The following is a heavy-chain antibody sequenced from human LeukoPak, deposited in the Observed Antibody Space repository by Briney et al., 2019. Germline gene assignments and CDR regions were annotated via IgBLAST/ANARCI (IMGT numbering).Heavy chain of an antibody. CDR3: ARARVGCTNYAFDI. Sequence: GGSLRLSCAASGFTVRRNYLSWVRQAPGKGLEWVSVIYSGGSTYYADSVKGRFTISRDNSKNTLHLQMNSLRAEDTAVYYCARARVGCTNYAFDIWGQGTMVTVSS. V-gene: IGHV3-53*01. CDR1: GFTVRRNY. CDR2: IYSGGST. D-gene: IGHD2-8*01. J-gene: IGHJ3*02.